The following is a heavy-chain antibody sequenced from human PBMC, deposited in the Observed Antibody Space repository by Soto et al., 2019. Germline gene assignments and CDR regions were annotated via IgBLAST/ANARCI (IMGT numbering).Heavy chain of an antibody. CDR3: ARARGRAFDI. V-gene: IGHV1-3*01. J-gene: IGHJ3*02. D-gene: IGHD6-6*01. Sequence: QVQLVQSGAEVKKPGASVKVSCKASGYTFSSYDIHWVRQATGQRPEWMGWINGGNGNTKYSQKFQGRVTIIRDTSATTVYMELTSLRPEDTAVYYCARARGRAFDIWGRGTMVTVSS. CDR1: GYTFSSYD. CDR2: INGGNGNT.